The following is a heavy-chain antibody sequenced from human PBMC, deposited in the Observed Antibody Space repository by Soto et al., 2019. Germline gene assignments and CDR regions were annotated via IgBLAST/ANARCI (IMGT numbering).Heavy chain of an antibody. V-gene: IGHV4-34*01. CDR2: INHSGST. Sequence: SETLSLTCAVYGGSFSGYYWSWIRQPPGKGLEWIGEINHSGSTNYNPSLKSRDTISEDTSKNQFSLKLSSVTAADTAVYYCARGWQGSSYYDYWGQGTLVTVSS. D-gene: IGHD6-6*01. CDR3: ARGWQGSSYYDY. J-gene: IGHJ4*02. CDR1: GGSFSGYY.